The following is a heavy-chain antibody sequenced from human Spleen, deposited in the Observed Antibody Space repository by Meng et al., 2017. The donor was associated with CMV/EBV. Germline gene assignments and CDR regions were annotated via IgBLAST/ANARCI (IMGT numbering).Heavy chain of an antibody. V-gene: IGHV3-20*04. D-gene: IGHD2-2*01. CDR1: GFTFDDYG. J-gene: IGHJ4*02. CDR2: INWNGGST. Sequence: GESLKISCAASGFTFDDYGMSWVRQAPGKGLEWVSGINWNGGSTGYADSVKGRFTISRDNAKNTLSLQMNSLRAEDTAVYYCARDTDIVVVPAATLDYWGQGTLVTVSS. CDR3: ARDTDIVVVPAATLDY.